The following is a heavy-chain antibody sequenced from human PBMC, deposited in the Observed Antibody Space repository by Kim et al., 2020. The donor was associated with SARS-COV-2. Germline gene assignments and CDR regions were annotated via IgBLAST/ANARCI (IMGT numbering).Heavy chain of an antibody. J-gene: IGHJ6*02. CDR2: IKQDGSEK. Sequence: GGSLRLSCAASGFTFSSYWMSWVRQAPGKGLEWVANIKQDGSEKYYVDSVKGRFTISRDNAKNSLYLQMNSLRAEDTAVYYCARLVGSGWPIYYYYGMDVWGQGTTVTVSS. CDR3: ARLVGSGWPIYYYYGMDV. V-gene: IGHV3-7*03. D-gene: IGHD6-19*01. CDR1: GFTFSSYW.